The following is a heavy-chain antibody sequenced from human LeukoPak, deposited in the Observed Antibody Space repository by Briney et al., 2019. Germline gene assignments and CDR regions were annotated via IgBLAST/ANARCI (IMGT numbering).Heavy chain of an antibody. V-gene: IGHV4-61*02. CDR2: IYSSGNT. Sequence: TLSLTCTISGASISSGSYFWSWIRQPAGKGLEWIGRIYSSGNTNYNPSLKSRVTISVDTSKNQFSLRLNSVTAADTAVYYCARLNVYDAFDIWGQGTMVTVSS. CDR1: GASISSGSYF. CDR3: ARLNVYDAFDI. J-gene: IGHJ3*02. D-gene: IGHD3-16*01.